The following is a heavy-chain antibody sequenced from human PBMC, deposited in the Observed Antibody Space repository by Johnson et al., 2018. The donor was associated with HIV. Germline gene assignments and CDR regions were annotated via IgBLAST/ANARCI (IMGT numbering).Heavy chain of an antibody. CDR1: GFTFNNYW. CDR3: YAFDI. Sequence: VQLVESGGGLVQPGVSLRLSCAASGFTFNNYWMSWVRQGPGKGLEWVANIKQDGSEKYYVDSVKGRFTISRDNAKNSLYLQMNSLRAEDTAVYYCYAFDIWGQGTMVTVSS. J-gene: IGHJ3*02. CDR2: IKQDGSEK. V-gene: IGHV3-7*01.